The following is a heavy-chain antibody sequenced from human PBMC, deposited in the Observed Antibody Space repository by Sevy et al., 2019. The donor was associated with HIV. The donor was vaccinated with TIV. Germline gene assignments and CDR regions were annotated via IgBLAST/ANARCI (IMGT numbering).Heavy chain of an antibody. V-gene: IGHV3-23*01. CDR2: ISGSGGSGDKT. Sequence: GGSLRLSCAASGFTFSNYAMNWVRQAPGKGLEWVSGISGSGGSGDKTNYADSVKGRFTISRDDSKNSLYLQLNGLRVEDTAIYYCARKYDSSGYFDYWGQGTLVTVSS. CDR3: ARKYDSSGYFDY. CDR1: GFTFSNYA. D-gene: IGHD3-22*01. J-gene: IGHJ4*02.